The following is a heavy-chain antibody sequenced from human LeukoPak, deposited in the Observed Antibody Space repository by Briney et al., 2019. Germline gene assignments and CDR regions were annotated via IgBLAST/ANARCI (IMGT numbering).Heavy chain of an antibody. Sequence: PGGSLRLSCAASGFTVSSTDMSWVRQAPGKGLEWVANINRDGSERYYVDSVKGRFTISRDDAKSSLYLQMNSLRAEDTAVYYCARRNAMDVWGQGTTVIVFS. V-gene: IGHV3-7*03. J-gene: IGHJ6*02. CDR3: ARRNAMDV. CDR1: GFTVSSTD. CDR2: INRDGSER.